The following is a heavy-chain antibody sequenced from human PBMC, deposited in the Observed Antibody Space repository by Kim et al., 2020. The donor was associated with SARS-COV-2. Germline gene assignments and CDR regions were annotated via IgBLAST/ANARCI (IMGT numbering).Heavy chain of an antibody. CDR1: GGSISSSSYY. CDR2: IYYSGST. D-gene: IGHD3-22*01. J-gene: IGHJ4*02. CDR3: AREIGNYYDSSGYYNSDY. Sequence: SETLSLTCTVSGGSISSSSYYWGWIRQPPGKGLEWIGSIYYSGSTYYNPSLKSRVTISVDTSKNQFSLKLSSVTAADTAVYYCAREIGNYYDSSGYYNSDYWGQGTLVTVSS. V-gene: IGHV4-39*07.